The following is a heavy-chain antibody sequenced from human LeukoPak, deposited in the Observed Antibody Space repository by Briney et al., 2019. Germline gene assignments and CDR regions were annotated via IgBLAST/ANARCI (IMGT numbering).Heavy chain of an antibody. D-gene: IGHD5-24*01. J-gene: IGHJ4*02. CDR3: ARGDGYNVDY. V-gene: IGHV3-48*03. Sequence: GGSLRLSCAASGFTFSSYEMNWVRQAPGKGLEWVSYISSRGSTIYYADSVKGRFTISRDNAKNSLYLQMNSLRAEDTAVYYCARGDGYNVDYWGQGTLVTVSS. CDR1: GFTFSSYE. CDR2: ISSRGSTI.